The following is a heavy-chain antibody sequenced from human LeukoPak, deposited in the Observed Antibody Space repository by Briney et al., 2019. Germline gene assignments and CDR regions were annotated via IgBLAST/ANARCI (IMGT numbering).Heavy chain of an antibody. J-gene: IGHJ4*02. D-gene: IGHD3-22*01. CDR2: ISGDSSDI. Sequence: GGSLRLSCATSGFTFKNYAMNWVRQAPGKGLEWVSSISGDSSDIYYADSVMGRSTISRDNAKNSVYLQINSLRAEDTAIYYCARRGYSDSSGYDYWGQGTLVTVSS. V-gene: IGHV3-21*01. CDR3: ARRGYSDSSGYDY. CDR1: GFTFKNYA.